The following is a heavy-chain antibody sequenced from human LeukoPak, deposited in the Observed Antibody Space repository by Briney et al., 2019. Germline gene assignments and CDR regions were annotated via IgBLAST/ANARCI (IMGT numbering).Heavy chain of an antibody. Sequence: GGSLRLSCAASGFPFSSYGMHWVRQAPGKGLEWVAVIWYDGNTKFYADSVKGRFTISGDNSKNTLYLQMNSLRAEDTGVYYCARDDAGFCDYWGQGTPVTVSS. CDR2: IWYDGNTK. J-gene: IGHJ4*02. CDR1: GFPFSSYG. D-gene: IGHD3-3*01. CDR3: ARDDAGFCDY. V-gene: IGHV3-33*01.